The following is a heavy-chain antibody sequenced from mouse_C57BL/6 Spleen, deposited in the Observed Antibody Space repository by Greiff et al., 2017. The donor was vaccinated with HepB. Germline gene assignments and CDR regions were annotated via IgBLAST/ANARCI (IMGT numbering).Heavy chain of an antibody. D-gene: IGHD1-1*01. CDR3: ALITTVVEAY. Sequence: LQESGAELVKPGASVKISCKASGYAFSSYWMNWVKQRPGKGLEWIGQIYPGDGDTNYNGKFKGKATLTADKSSSTAYMQLSSLTSEDSAVYFCALITTVVEAYWGQGTLVTVSA. J-gene: IGHJ3*01. CDR2: IYPGDGDT. V-gene: IGHV1-80*01. CDR1: GYAFSSYW.